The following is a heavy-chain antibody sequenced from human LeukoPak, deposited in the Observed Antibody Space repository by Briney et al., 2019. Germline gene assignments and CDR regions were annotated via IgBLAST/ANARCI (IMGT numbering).Heavy chain of an antibody. J-gene: IGHJ3*02. V-gene: IGHV4-59*08. CDR2: IYYGGST. CDR3: ARHTPAYYYDSSGSGDAFDI. D-gene: IGHD3-22*01. CDR1: GGSISSYY. Sequence: PSETLSFTCTVSGGSISSYYWSWIRQPPGKGLEWVGYIYYGGSTNYNPSLKSRVTISVDTSKNQFSLKLSSVTAADTAVYYCARHTPAYYYDSSGSGDAFDIWGQGTMVTVSS.